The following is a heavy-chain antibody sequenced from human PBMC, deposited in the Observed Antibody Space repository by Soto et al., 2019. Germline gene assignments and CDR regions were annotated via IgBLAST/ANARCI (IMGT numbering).Heavy chain of an antibody. Sequence: GGSLRLSCAASGFTFSSYWMHWVRQAPGKGLVWVSRINSDGSSTSYADSVKGRFTISRDNAKNTLYLQMNSLRAEDTAVYYCARGGGSYYNLPDYWGQGTLVTVSS. V-gene: IGHV3-74*01. CDR1: GFTFSSYW. J-gene: IGHJ4*02. CDR3: ARGGGSYYNLPDY. D-gene: IGHD3-10*01. CDR2: INSDGSST.